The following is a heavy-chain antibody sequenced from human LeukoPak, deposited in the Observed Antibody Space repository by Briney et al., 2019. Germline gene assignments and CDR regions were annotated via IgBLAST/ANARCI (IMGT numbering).Heavy chain of an antibody. CDR2: IYYSGST. J-gene: IGHJ4*02. CDR1: GGSISSYY. Sequence: SETLSLTCTVSGGSISSYYWSWIRQPPGKGLEWIGYIYYSGSTNYNPSLKSRVTISVDTSKNQFSLKLSSVTAADTAVYYCARVDYYDSSGPLDYWGQGILVTVSS. CDR3: ARVDYYDSSGPLDY. V-gene: IGHV4-59*12. D-gene: IGHD3-22*01.